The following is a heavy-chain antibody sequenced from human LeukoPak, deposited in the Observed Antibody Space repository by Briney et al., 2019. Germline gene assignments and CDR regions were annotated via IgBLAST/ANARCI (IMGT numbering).Heavy chain of an antibody. CDR1: GGSISSGSYY. J-gene: IGHJ4*02. D-gene: IGHD3-22*01. CDR3: ARVYYDSSGYSDYFDY. V-gene: IGHV4-61*02. Sequence: PSETLSLTCTVSGGSISSGSYYWSWIRQPAGKGLAWIGRIYTSGSTNYNPYLKSRVTISVDTSKNQFSLKLSSVTAADTAVYYCARVYYDSSGYSDYFDYWGQGTLVTVSS. CDR2: IYTSGST.